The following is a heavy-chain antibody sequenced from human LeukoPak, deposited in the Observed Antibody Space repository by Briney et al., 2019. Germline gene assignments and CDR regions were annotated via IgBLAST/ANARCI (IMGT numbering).Heavy chain of an antibody. CDR1: GGTFSSYA. J-gene: IGHJ6*03. CDR2: IIPIFGTA. V-gene: IGHV1-69*13. Sequence: ASVKVSCKASGGTFSSYAISWVRQAPGQGLEWMGGIIPIFGTANYAQKFQGRVTITADESTSTAYMELSSLRSEDTAVYYCASGPYCSGGSCYSVSADYYYYYMDVWGKGTTVTISS. CDR3: ASGPYCSGGSCYSVSADYYYYYMDV. D-gene: IGHD2-15*01.